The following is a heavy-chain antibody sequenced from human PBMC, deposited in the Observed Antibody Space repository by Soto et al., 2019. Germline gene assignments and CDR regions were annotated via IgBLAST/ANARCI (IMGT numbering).Heavy chain of an antibody. Sequence: GASVKVSCKASGYTFTSYDINWVRQATGQGLEWMGWMNPNSGNTGYAQKFQGRVTMTRNTSISTAYMELSSLRSEDTAVYYCARGFNILTGIDYWGQGTLVTVSS. CDR1: GYTFTSYD. CDR3: ARGFNILTGIDY. CDR2: MNPNSGNT. D-gene: IGHD3-9*01. V-gene: IGHV1-8*01. J-gene: IGHJ4*02.